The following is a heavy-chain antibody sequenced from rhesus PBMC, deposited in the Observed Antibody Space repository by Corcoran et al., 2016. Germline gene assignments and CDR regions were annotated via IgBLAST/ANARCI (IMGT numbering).Heavy chain of an antibody. V-gene: IGHV4-160*01. J-gene: IGHJ4*01. CDR1: GGSISSNY. CDR3: ARNRAAPDY. Sequence: QVQLQESGPGLVKPSETLSLTCAVSGGSISSNYWSWIRQPPGKGLEGIGRIYGSGGCTASNPALKRLVTISTDTSKNQFSLKLGSGTAADTAVYYCARNRAAPDYWGQGVLVTVSS. D-gene: IGHD6-25*01. CDR2: IYGSGGCT.